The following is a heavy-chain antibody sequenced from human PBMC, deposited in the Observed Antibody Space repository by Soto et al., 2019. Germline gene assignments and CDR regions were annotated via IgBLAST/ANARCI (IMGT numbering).Heavy chain of an antibody. CDR3: AGNGYSSGWLNWFDP. J-gene: IGHJ5*02. Sequence: QLQLQESGPGLVKPSETLSLTCTVSGGSISSSSYYWGWIRQPPGKGLEWIGGIYYSGGTYYNPSIQSRVLVEDETSKHHFSLKLRSVTAADTAVYYCAGNGYSSGWLNWFDPWGQGTLVTVSS. CDR1: GGSISSSSYY. D-gene: IGHD6-19*01. CDR2: IYYSGGT. V-gene: IGHV4-39*02.